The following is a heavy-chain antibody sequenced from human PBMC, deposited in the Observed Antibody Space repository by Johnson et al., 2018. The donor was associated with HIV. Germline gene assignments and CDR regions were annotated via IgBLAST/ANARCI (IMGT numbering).Heavy chain of an antibody. CDR3: ARGGGYSIPHDAFDD. D-gene: IGHD5-12*01. Sequence: VQLVESGGGLVQPGGSLRLSCAAYGFTFRNYWMSWVRQAPGKGLEWLANIKEDANDEYYVDSLKGRFTISRDNAKESLFLQMDNLRTDDTAVYYCARGGGYSIPHDAFDDWGQGTMVTVSS. CDR1: GFTFRNYW. CDR2: IKEDANDE. V-gene: IGHV3-7*05. J-gene: IGHJ3*01.